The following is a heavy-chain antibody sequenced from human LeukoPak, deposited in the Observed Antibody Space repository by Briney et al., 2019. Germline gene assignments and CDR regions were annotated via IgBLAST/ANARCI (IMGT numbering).Heavy chain of an antibody. CDR1: GYTFTGYY. CDR3: ATDTDSGGY. Sequence: ASVKVSCKASGYTFTGYYMHWVRQATGQGLEWMGWMNPNSGNTGYAQKFQGRVTMTRNTSISTAYMELSSLRSEDTAVYYCATDTDSGGYWGQGTLVTVSS. V-gene: IGHV1-8*02. J-gene: IGHJ4*02. D-gene: IGHD1-14*01. CDR2: MNPNSGNT.